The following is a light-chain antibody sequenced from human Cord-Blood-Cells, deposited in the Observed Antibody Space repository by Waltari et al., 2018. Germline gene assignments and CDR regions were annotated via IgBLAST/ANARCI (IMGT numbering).Light chain of an antibody. V-gene: IGKV1-39*01. CDR3: QQSYSTPWT. J-gene: IGKJ1*01. Sequence: DIQMTQSPSSLSASVRDRVTSTCRASQSISSYLNWYQQKPGKAPKLLIYAASSLQSGVPSRFSGSGSGTDFTLTISSLQPEDFATYYCQQSYSTPWTFGQGTKVEIK. CDR2: AAS. CDR1: QSISSY.